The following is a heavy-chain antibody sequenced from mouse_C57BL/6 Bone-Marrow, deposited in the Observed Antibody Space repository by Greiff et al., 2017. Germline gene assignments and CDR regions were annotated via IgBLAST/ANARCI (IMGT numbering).Heavy chain of an antibody. V-gene: IGHV5-17*01. CDR3: ARFAY. CDR2: ISSGSSTI. CDR1: GFTFSDYG. J-gene: IGHJ3*01. Sequence: EVKLVESGGGLVKPGGSLKLSCAVSGFTFSDYGMHWVRQAPEKGLEWVAYISSGSSTIYYADTVKGRFTISRDNAKNTLFLQMTSLRSEDTAMYYCARFAYWGQGTLVTVSA.